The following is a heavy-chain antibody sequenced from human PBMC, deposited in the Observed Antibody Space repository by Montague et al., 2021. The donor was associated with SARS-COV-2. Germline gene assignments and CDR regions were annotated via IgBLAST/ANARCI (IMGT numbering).Heavy chain of an antibody. D-gene: IGHD2-8*01. J-gene: IGHJ4*02. CDR3: ATRYYSDTRASNGVH. CDR2: VYHSGST. CDR1: GGSVSRISSH. V-gene: IGHV4-39*07. Sequence: SETLSLTCTVSGGSVSRISSHWGWIRQPPGKGLEWIGEVYHSGSTNYNPSFKSRVTISADKSTNQFSLRLTSVTAADTAVFYCATRYYSDTRASNGVHWGQGALVTVSS.